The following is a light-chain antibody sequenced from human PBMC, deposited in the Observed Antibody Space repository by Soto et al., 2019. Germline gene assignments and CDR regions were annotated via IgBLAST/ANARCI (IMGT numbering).Light chain of an antibody. CDR1: TSDIGGYDF. Sequence: QSALTQPASVSGSPGQSITISCTGTTSDIGGYDFVSWYQKHPDRAPKLLIYDVNNRPSGVSNRFSASKSATTASLTISGLQAEDEADYYCSSFTHTTSLGVIFGTGTKVTVL. J-gene: IGLJ1*01. V-gene: IGLV2-14*03. CDR3: SSFTHTTSLGVI. CDR2: DVN.